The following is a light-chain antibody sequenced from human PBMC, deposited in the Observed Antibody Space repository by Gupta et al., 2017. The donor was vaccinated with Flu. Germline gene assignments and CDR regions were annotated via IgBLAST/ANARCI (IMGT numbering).Light chain of an antibody. V-gene: IGLV3-1*01. CDR2: QDT. CDR1: KLGNKY. J-gene: IGLJ3*02. Sequence: SYELTQPPSVSGSPGQTASLTCSGDKLGNKYTSWYQQRPGQSPGRVIYQDTKRPSGIPERFSGSNSGNKATLIISGTQAVDEADYFCQAWDRSTSVFGGGTKLTVL. CDR3: QAWDRSTSV.